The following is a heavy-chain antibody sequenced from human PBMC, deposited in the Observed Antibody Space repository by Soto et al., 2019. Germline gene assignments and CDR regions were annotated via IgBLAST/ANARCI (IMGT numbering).Heavy chain of an antibody. J-gene: IGHJ4*02. CDR1: GFTFNTYG. Sequence: QVPLVESGGGVVQPGRSLRLSCAASGFTFNTYGMHWVRQAPGKGLEWVAVIYYDGRNKYYADSVKGRFTISRDNSKNKLNLQMNSLRVEDTAVYYCARDLGELWPSVGGYWGQGTLVTVSS. D-gene: IGHD1-26*01. V-gene: IGHV3-33*01. CDR3: ARDLGELWPSVGGY. CDR2: IYYDGRNK.